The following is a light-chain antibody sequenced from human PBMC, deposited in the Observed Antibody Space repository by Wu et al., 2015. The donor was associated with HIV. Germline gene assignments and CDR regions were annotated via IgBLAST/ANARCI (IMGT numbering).Light chain of an antibody. CDR1: QGISNY. V-gene: IGKV1-27*01. Sequence: DIQMTQSPSSLSASVGDRVTITCRASQGISNYLAWYQQKPGKVPKLLIYAASTLRSGVPSRFSGSGSGTDFTLTISSLQPEDVATYYCQKYNSVPPAFGGRTKVEIK. CDR3: QKYNSVPPA. J-gene: IGKJ4*01. CDR2: AAS.